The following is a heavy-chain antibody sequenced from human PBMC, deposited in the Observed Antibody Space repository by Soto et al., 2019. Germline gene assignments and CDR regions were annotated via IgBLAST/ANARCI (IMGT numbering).Heavy chain of an antibody. V-gene: IGHV1-69*01. J-gene: IGHJ6*02. Sequence: QVQLVQSGAEVKKPGSSVKVSCKASGGTFSSYAISWVRQAPGQGLEWMGGIIPIFGTANYAQKFQGRVTITADESTSTAYMELSSRRSEDTAVYYCARVGSSGEDYYYYDGMDVWGQGTTVTVSS. CDR2: IIPIFGTA. CDR3: ARVGSSGEDYYYYDGMDV. D-gene: IGHD6-19*01. CDR1: GGTFSSYA.